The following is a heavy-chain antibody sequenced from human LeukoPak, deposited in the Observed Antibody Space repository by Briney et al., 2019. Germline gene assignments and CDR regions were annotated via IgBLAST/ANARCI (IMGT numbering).Heavy chain of an antibody. CDR1: GFIFDEYG. D-gene: IGHD1-26*01. CDR2: INWNGGST. J-gene: IGHJ4*02. CDR3: ARGGGSDYYFDY. Sequence: GGSLRLSCAASGFIFDEYGMSWVRQAPGKGLEWVSGINWNGGSTGYADSLKGRFTISRDNAKNSLYLQMNSLRAEDTAVYYCARGGGSDYYFDYWGQGTLVTVSS. V-gene: IGHV3-20*04.